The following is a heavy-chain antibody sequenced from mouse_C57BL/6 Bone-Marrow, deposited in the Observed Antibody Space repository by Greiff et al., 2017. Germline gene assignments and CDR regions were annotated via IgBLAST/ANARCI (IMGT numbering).Heavy chain of an antibody. V-gene: IGHV14-4*01. CDR3: TTYYYGSSG. J-gene: IGHJ2*01. CDR2: IDPENGDT. D-gene: IGHD1-1*01. CDR1: GFNIKDDY. Sequence: DVKLVESGAELVRPGASVKLSCTASGFNIKDDYMHWVKQRPEQGLEWIGWIDPENGDTEYASKFQGKATITADTSSNTAYLQLSSLTSEDTAVYYCTTYYYGSSGWGQGTTLTVSS.